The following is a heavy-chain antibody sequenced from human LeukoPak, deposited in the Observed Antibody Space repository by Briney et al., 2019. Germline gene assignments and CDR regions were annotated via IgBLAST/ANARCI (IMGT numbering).Heavy chain of an antibody. J-gene: IGHJ5*02. CDR3: AREGSRSSMDDDRAIDP. CDR1: GYTFTSYG. CDR2: ISAYNGNT. D-gene: IGHD2-2*01. V-gene: IGHV1-18*01. Sequence: ASVKVSCKASGYTFTSYGISWVRQAPGQGLEWMGWISAYNGNTNYAQKLQGRVTMTTDTSTSTAYMELRSLRSEDTAVYYCAREGSRSSMDDDRAIDPWGQGTLVTVSS.